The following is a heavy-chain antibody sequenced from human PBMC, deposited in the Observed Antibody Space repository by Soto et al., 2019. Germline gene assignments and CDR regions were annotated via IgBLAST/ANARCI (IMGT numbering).Heavy chain of an antibody. Sequence: QVQLVQSGAEVKKPGASVKVSCKASGYTFTNYGISWVRQAPGQGLEWMGWISTYNGNTNYAQKLQGRVTVTTDTSTSRAYMELRSLRSHDTAVYYCARWGSQQFPYYFDHWGQGTRVTVSS. CDR2: ISTYNGNT. CDR1: GYTFTNYG. D-gene: IGHD2-21*01. CDR3: ARWGSQQFPYYFDH. J-gene: IGHJ4*02. V-gene: IGHV1-18*01.